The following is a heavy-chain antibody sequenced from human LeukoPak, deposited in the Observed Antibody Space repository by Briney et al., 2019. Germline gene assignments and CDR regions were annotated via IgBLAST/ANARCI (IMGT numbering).Heavy chain of an antibody. CDR2: INPNSGGT. V-gene: IGHV1-2*02. D-gene: IGHD3-22*01. CDR1: GYTFTGYY. CDR3: ARDDTYYDATFDY. J-gene: IGHJ4*02. Sequence: GASVKASCKASGYTFTGYYMHWVRQAPGQGLEWMGWINPNSGGTNYAQKFQGRVTMTRDTSISTAYMELSRLRSDDTAVYYCARDDTYYDATFDYWGQGTLVTVSS.